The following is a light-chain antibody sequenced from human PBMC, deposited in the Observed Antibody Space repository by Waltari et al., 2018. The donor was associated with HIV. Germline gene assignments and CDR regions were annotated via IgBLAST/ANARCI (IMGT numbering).Light chain of an antibody. J-gene: IGKJ2*01. CDR3: QQYNNWPQT. V-gene: IGKV3-15*01. CDR1: QTINNN. Sequence: EKVTTQSPATLSVSPGARATLSCRAIQTINNNLAWYQQKPGQAPQTLIYGSATRAAGVPARFSGTGFGTEFTLTITILQSEDLAIYYCQQYNNWPQTFGQGTKVEIK. CDR2: GSA.